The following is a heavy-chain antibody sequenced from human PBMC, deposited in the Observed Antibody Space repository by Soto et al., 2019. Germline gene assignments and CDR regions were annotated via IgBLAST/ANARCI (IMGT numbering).Heavy chain of an antibody. Sequence: GGSLRLSCSASGFTFSSYAMHWVRQAPGKGLEYVSAISSNGGSTYYADSVKGRFTISRDNSKNTLYLQMSSLRAEDTAVYYCLGIAAAGRGIYYYYGMDVWGQGTTVTVSS. CDR2: ISSNGGST. J-gene: IGHJ6*02. D-gene: IGHD6-13*01. CDR1: GFTFSSYA. CDR3: LGIAAAGRGIYYYYGMDV. V-gene: IGHV3-64D*08.